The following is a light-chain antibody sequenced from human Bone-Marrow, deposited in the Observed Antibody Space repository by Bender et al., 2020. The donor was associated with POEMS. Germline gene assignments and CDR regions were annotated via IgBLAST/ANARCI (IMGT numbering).Light chain of an antibody. Sequence: QSVLTQPPSVSGAPGQRVTISCTGSSSNTGSGYDINWYQHLPGTAPKLLIYGYNNRPSGVSDRFSGSKSGNTASLTISGLQAEDEADYYCSSYTTSTTYVFGTGTTVSVL. V-gene: IGLV1-40*01. CDR3: SSYTTSTTYV. CDR2: GYN. J-gene: IGLJ1*01. CDR1: SSNTGSGYD.